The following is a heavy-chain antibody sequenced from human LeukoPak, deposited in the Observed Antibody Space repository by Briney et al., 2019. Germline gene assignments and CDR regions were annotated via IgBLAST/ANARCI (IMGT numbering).Heavy chain of an antibody. CDR2: INNDGCST. D-gene: IGHD2-15*01. Sequence: HPGGSVRLSCAASGFTFSSYWMHWVRQAPGKGLVWVSRINNDGCSTIYADSVKGRFTISRDNAKNTLYLQMNSLRAEDTAVYYCAKGRVIPPRCSGGSCDSHLGYWGQGTLVTVSS. CDR3: AKGRVIPPRCSGGSCDSHLGY. V-gene: IGHV3-74*01. J-gene: IGHJ4*02. CDR1: GFTFSSYW.